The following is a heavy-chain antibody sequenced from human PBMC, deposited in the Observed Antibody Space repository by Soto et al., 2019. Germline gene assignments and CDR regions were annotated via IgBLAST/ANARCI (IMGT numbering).Heavy chain of an antibody. D-gene: IGHD1-26*01. J-gene: IGHJ4*02. V-gene: IGHV3-30*18. CDR3: AKDIGPPSSSLDY. Sequence: QVQLVESGGGVVQPGRSLRLSCAASGFTFSSYGMHWVRQAPGKGLEWVAVISYDGSNKYYADSVKGRFTISRDNSKNTLYLQMNSLRAEDTAVYYCAKDIGPPSSSLDYWGQGTLVTVSS. CDR2: ISYDGSNK. CDR1: GFTFSSYG.